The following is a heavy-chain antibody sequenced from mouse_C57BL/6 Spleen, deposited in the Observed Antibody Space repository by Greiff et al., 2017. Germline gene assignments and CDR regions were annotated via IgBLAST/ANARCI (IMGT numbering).Heavy chain of an antibody. CDR2: IYPRSGNT. CDR3: ARSLFTTVVEYFDV. Sequence: QVQLQQSGAELARPGASVKLSCKASGYTFTSYGISWVKQRTGQGLEWIGEIYPRSGNTYYNEKFKGKATLTADKSSSTAYMELRSLTYEDSAVYFCARSLFTTVVEYFDVWGTGNTGTVSS. J-gene: IGHJ1*03. V-gene: IGHV1-81*01. D-gene: IGHD1-1*01. CDR1: GYTFTSYG.